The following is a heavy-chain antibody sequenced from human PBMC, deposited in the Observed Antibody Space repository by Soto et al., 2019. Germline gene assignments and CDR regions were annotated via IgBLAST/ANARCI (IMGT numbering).Heavy chain of an antibody. CDR2: ISPYTGNT. J-gene: IGHJ6*02. V-gene: IGHV1-18*01. D-gene: IGHD3-16*01. CDR3: AMVDLYVTPTPQDV. Sequence: QVQLEQSGDEVKKPGASVKVSCKASGYIFVNYGIAWVRQAPGQGLEWLGWISPYTGNTYYATKVQGRLTLTTDTXXRTAFMALRSLTSADTAVYYCAMVDLYVTPTPQDVWGQGTTVTVSS. CDR1: GYIFVNYG.